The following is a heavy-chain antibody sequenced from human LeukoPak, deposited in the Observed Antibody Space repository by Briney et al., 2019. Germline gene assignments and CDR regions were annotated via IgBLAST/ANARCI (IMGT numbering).Heavy chain of an antibody. Sequence: ASVTVSCKASGYTFTGYYMHWVRQAPGQGLEWMGWINPNSGGTNYAQKFQGRVTMTRDTSISTAYMELSRLRSDDTAVYYCARGTGYSSGLTRFDPWGQGTLVTVYS. D-gene: IGHD6-19*01. V-gene: IGHV1-2*02. CDR2: INPNSGGT. CDR3: ARGTGYSSGLTRFDP. CDR1: GYTFTGYY. J-gene: IGHJ5*02.